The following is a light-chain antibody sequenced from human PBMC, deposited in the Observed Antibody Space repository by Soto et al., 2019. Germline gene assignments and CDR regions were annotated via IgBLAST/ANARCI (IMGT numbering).Light chain of an antibody. J-gene: IGKJ2*01. Sequence: DIQMTQSPSSLSASVGDRVTITCRASQSISSYLNWYQQKPGKAPKFLISSASTLQSGVPSRFSGRGSGTYFTLTISSLQPDDFATYFCQQSDSVPFTFGQGTKLQIK. V-gene: IGKV1-39*01. CDR1: QSISSY. CDR2: SAS. CDR3: QQSDSVPFT.